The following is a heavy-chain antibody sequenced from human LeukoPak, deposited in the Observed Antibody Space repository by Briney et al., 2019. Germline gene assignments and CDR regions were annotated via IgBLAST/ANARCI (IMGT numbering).Heavy chain of an antibody. J-gene: IGHJ4*02. CDR2: ISGSGGST. V-gene: IGHV3-23*01. CDR1: GFTFSSYA. CDR3: ANTYYYDSSGYYPFDY. Sequence: GGSLRLSCAASGFTFSSYAMSWVRQAPGKGLEWVSAISGSGGSTYYADSVKGRFTISRDNSKNTLYLQMNSLRAEGTAVYYCANTYYYDSSGYYPFDYWGQGTLVTVSS. D-gene: IGHD3-22*01.